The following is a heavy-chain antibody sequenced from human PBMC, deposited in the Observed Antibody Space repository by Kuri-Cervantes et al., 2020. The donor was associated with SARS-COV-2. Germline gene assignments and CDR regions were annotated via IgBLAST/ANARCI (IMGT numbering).Heavy chain of an antibody. CDR3: ATARFQWELLPLSS. V-gene: IGHV1-24*01. D-gene: IGHD1-26*01. CDR1: GYTLTELS. J-gene: IGHJ5*02. CDR2: FDPEDGET. Sequence: ASVKVSCKVSGYTLTELSMHRVRQAPGKGLEWMGCFDPEDGETIYAQKFQGRVTMTEDTSTDTAYMELSSLTSEDTAVYYCATARFQWELLPLSSWGQGTLVTVSS.